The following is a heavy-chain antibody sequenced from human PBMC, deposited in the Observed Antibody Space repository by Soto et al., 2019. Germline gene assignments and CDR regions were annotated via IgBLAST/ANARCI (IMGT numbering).Heavy chain of an antibody. CDR2: IWYDGSNK. J-gene: IGHJ6*02. CDR3: ARDLGAVAGIYYYSGMDV. D-gene: IGHD6-19*01. CDR1: GFTFSSYG. V-gene: IGHV3-33*01. Sequence: GGSLRLSCAASGFTFSSYGMHWVRQAPGKGLEWVAVIWYDGSNKYYADSVKGRFTISRDNSKNTLYLQINSLRAEDTAVYYCARDLGAVAGIYYYSGMDVWGQWTTVTVS.